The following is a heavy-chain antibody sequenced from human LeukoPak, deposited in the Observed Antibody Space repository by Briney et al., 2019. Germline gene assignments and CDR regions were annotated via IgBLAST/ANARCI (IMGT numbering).Heavy chain of an antibody. D-gene: IGHD4-17*01. CDR2: SRNKANSYST. Sequence: GGSLRLSCAASGFSLIDYYMDWVRQAPGKGLEWVARSRNKANSYSTEYAASGKGRFITSRDDSQISLYLQMNSLKSEDTAMYYCARAGFYGDYGYWGQGTLVTVSS. J-gene: IGHJ4*02. CDR3: ARAGFYGDYGY. V-gene: IGHV3-72*01. CDR1: GFSLIDYY.